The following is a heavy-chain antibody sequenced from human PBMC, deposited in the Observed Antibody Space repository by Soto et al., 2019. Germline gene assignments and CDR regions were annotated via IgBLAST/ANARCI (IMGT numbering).Heavy chain of an antibody. V-gene: IGHV4-31*03. CDR1: GGSISSGGYY. Sequence: PSETLSLTCTVSGGSISSGGYYWSWIRQHPGKGLEWIGYIYYSGSTYYNPSLKSRVTISVDTSKNQFSLKLSSVTAADTAVYYCARTSYSSSWYSTSFDYWGQGTLVTVSS. CDR3: ARTSYSSSWYSTSFDY. J-gene: IGHJ4*02. D-gene: IGHD6-13*01. CDR2: IYYSGST.